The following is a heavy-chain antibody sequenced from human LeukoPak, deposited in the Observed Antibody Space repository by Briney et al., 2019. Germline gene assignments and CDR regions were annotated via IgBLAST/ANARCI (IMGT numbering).Heavy chain of an antibody. CDR1: GLTFRSYW. Sequence: PGGSLRLSCAASGLTFRSYWMSWVRQAPGKGLERVANIKQGGSEKYYVDSVKGRFTISRDNAKNSLYLQMNSLRAEDTALYYCAKGSSSIAAPTDYWGQGTLVTVSS. D-gene: IGHD6-6*01. CDR3: AKGSSSIAAPTDY. V-gene: IGHV3-7*03. J-gene: IGHJ4*02. CDR2: IKQGGSEK.